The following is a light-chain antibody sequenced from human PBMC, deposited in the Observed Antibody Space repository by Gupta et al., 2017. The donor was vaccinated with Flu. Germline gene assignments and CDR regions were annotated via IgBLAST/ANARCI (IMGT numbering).Light chain of an antibody. CDR2: QDT. CDR3: QAWDSSAIT. V-gene: IGLV3-1*01. J-gene: IGLJ2*01. CDR1: KLGDKY. Sequence: TCSGDKLGDKYLCWYQHKPGQSPVLVIYQDTKRPSGIPERFSGSNSGNTATLTISGTQAMDEADYFCQAWDSSAITFGGGTRLSVL.